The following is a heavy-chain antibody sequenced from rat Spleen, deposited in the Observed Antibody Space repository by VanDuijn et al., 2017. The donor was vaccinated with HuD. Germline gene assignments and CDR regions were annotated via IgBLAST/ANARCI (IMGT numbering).Heavy chain of an antibody. CDR1: GFTFSNFY. V-gene: IGHV5-25*01. CDR3: ARAVMDA. CDR2: ITAGGDDT. Sequence: EVQLVESGEGLVQPGGSMHLSCAASGFTFSNFYMAWVRQAPMKGLEWVASITAGGDDTYYRDSVKGRFTISRDNAKSILYLQMDSLRSEDTATYYCARAVMDAWGQGASVTVSS. J-gene: IGHJ4*01.